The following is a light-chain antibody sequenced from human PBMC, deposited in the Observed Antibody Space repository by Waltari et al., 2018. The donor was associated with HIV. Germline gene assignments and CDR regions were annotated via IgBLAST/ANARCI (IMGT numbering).Light chain of an antibody. V-gene: IGLV1-44*01. CDR3: AAWDDSLNGGV. J-gene: IGLJ3*02. CDR2: GNE. Sequence: SVLTQPPSASGTPGQRATISCSARRPQIGSNPVNWYQHLPGTAPKLLICGNEQRPSGVPDRFSASRSGTSASLAISGLQSADEADYYCAAWDDSLNGGVFGGGTKLTVL. CDR1: RPQIGSNP.